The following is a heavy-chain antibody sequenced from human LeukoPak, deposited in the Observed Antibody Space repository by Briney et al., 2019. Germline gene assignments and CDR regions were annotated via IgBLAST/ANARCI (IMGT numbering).Heavy chain of an antibody. CDR3: ARESYDSSGSGFFY. V-gene: IGHV1-8*01. Sequence: ASVKVSCKASGYTFTSYDINWVRPATGQGLEWMGWMNPNSGNTGYAQKFQGRVTMTRNTSISTAYMELSSLRSEDTAVYYCARESYDSSGSGFFYWGQGTMVTVSS. CDR1: GYTFTSYD. J-gene: IGHJ4*03. D-gene: IGHD3-22*01. CDR2: MNPNSGNT.